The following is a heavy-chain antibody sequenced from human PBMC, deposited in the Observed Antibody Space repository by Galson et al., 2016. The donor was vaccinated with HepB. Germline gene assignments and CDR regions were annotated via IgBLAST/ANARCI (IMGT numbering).Heavy chain of an antibody. J-gene: IGHJ4*02. Sequence: TLSLTCTVSGGSINNSGYYWSWIRQHPGKGLEWIGDIYYGGDTYYNPSLESRVSISLDTSQNHFSLKLTSVTVADTAFYYCASGYNYVFPLDFWGQGTLVTVSS. CDR3: ASGYNYVFPLDF. CDR1: GGSINNSGYY. CDR2: IYYGGDT. D-gene: IGHD5-18*01. V-gene: IGHV4-31*03.